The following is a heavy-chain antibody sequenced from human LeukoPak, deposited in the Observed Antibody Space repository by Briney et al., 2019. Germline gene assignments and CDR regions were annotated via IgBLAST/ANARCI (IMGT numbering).Heavy chain of an antibody. D-gene: IGHD2-2*01. J-gene: IGHJ4*02. Sequence: ASVKVSCKASGYTFTSYAMHWVRQAPGQRLERMGWINAGNGNTKYSQKFQGRVTITRDTSASTAYMELSSLRSEDTAVYYCARDRCSSTSCYYDYWGQGTLVTVSS. CDR2: INAGNGNT. CDR3: ARDRCSSTSCYYDY. V-gene: IGHV1-3*01. CDR1: GYTFTSYA.